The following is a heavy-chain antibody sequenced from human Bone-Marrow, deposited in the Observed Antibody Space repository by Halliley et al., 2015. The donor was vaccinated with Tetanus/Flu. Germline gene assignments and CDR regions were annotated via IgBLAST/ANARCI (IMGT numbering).Heavy chain of an antibody. D-gene: IGHD1-1*01. CDR1: GGSISSGGYF. Sequence: TLSLTCAVSGGSISSGGYFWSWSRQPPGKGLEWIGYISHDGNTHYNSSPRSRLTISLDTSKNHFTLKLNSVTAADTAVYFCAVQRDGYFDSWGQGPLVTVSS. CDR2: ISHDGNT. CDR3: AVQRDGYFDS. J-gene: IGHJ4*02. V-gene: IGHV4-30-4*01.